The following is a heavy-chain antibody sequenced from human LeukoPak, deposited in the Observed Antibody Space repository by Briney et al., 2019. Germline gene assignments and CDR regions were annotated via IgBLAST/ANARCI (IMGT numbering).Heavy chain of an antibody. D-gene: IGHD6-19*01. V-gene: IGHV3-23*01. CDR3: AKDTSRYSSGWLPFDY. J-gene: IGHJ4*02. CDR2: ISGSGDST. Sequence: GGSLRLSCAASGFTFSSYAMSWVRQAPGKGLEWVSGISGSGDSTYYADSVKGRFTISRDNAKNSLYLQMNSLRAEDTALYYCAKDTSRYSSGWLPFDYWGQGTLVTVSS. CDR1: GFTFSSYA.